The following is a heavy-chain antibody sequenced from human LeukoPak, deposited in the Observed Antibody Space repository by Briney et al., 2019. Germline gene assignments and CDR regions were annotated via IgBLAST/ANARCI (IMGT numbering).Heavy chain of an antibody. J-gene: IGHJ4*02. D-gene: IGHD2-15*01. CDR2: FDPEDGET. CDR3: VHYSLDY. CDR1: GGTFSSYA. V-gene: IGHV1-24*01. Sequence: ASVKVSCKASGGTFSSYAISWVRQAPGQGLEWMGGFDPEDGETIYAQKFQGRVTMTEDTSTDTAYMELSSLRSEDTAVYYCVHYSLDYWGQGTLVTVSS.